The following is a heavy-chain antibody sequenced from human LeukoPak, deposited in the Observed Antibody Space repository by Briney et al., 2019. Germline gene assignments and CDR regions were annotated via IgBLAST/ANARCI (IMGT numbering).Heavy chain of an antibody. J-gene: IGHJ4*02. CDR3: ARVPNWGFDY. Sequence: ASVKLSCKASGGTFSSYAISWVRQAPGQGLEWMGWINPISGGTNYAQKFQGRVTMTRDTSISTAYMELSRLRSDDTAVYYCARVPNWGFDYWGQGALVTVSS. CDR1: GGTFSSYA. V-gene: IGHV1-2*02. CDR2: INPISGGT. D-gene: IGHD7-27*01.